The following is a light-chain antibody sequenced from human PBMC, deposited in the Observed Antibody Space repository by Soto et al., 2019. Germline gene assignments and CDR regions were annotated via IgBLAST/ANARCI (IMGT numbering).Light chain of an antibody. J-gene: IGKJ1*01. CDR3: QQYNDNWT. Sequence: DIQMTQSPSTLSASVGDRVTITCRASQSISSWLAWYQQKPGQAPKLLIYKASTLQSGVPSRFSGIGSGTEFTVAISSLQPDDSTTYYCQQYNDNWTFGQGTKVEIK. CDR2: KAS. CDR1: QSISSW. V-gene: IGKV1-5*03.